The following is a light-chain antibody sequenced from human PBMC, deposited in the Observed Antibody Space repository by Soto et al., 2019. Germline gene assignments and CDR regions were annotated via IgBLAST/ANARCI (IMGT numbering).Light chain of an antibody. CDR1: NIGSKS. CDR3: QVWDSSSDHPGVV. CDR2: YDS. Sequence: YELTQPPSVSVAPGKTARITCGGNNIGSKSVHWYQQKPGQAPVLVIYYDSDRPSGIPERFSGSNSGNTATLTISRVEAGDEADYYCQVWDSSSDHPGVVFGGGTKLTVL. V-gene: IGLV3-21*04. J-gene: IGLJ2*01.